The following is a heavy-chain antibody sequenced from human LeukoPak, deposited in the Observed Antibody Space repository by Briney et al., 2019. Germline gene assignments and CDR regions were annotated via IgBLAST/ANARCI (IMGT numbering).Heavy chain of an antibody. CDR2: IYSSGRT. V-gene: IGHV4-39*07. CDR1: GGSISSSSYY. CDR3: ARKKGYYYDSSGAFDI. Sequence: SETLSLTCTVSGGSISSSSYYWGWLRQPPGKGLDWIGNIYSSGRTYYNPSLKSRVTISVDTSKNQFSLKLSSVTAADTAVYYCARKKGYYYDSSGAFDIWGQGTMVTVSS. D-gene: IGHD3-22*01. J-gene: IGHJ3*02.